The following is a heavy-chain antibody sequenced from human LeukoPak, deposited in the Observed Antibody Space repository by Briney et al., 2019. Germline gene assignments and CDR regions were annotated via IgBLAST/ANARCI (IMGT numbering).Heavy chain of an antibody. Sequence: QPGGSLRLSCAASGFTFSSYGMHWVRQAPGKGLEWVAVISYDGSNKYYADSVKGRFTISRDNSKNTLYLQMNSLRAEDTAVYYCARDRVAVGSSGWYGGFDYWGQGTLVTVSS. V-gene: IGHV3-30*03. J-gene: IGHJ4*02. D-gene: IGHD6-19*01. CDR3: ARDRVAVGSSGWYGGFDY. CDR2: ISYDGSNK. CDR1: GFTFSSYG.